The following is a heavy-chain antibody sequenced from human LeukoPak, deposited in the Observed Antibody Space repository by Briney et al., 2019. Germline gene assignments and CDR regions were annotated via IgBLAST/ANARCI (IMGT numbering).Heavy chain of an antibody. Sequence: PSETLSLTCTVSGGSISSYYWSWIRQSPGKGLEWLGRIYTSGSTNYNPSLKSRVTISVDTSKNQFSLKLSSVTAADTAVYYCARSSSSGWGFRFDPWGQGTLVTVSS. V-gene: IGHV4-4*07. J-gene: IGHJ5*02. CDR3: ARSSSSGWGFRFDP. D-gene: IGHD6-19*01. CDR1: GGSISSYY. CDR2: IYTSGST.